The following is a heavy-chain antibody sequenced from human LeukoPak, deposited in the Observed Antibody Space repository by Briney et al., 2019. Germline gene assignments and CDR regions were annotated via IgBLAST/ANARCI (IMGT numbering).Heavy chain of an antibody. CDR2: ISYSGST. CDR3: ARGGYYGSGNDFRFDP. CDR1: GGSLSPYY. Sequence: PSETLSLTCTVSGGSLSPYYWSWIRQSPGKGLEWIGYISYSGSTNSHPSLKSRVTISVETSKNQFSLKLKSVTAADTAVYYCARGGYYGSGNDFRFDPWGQGTLVTVSS. D-gene: IGHD3-10*01. J-gene: IGHJ5*02. V-gene: IGHV4-59*01.